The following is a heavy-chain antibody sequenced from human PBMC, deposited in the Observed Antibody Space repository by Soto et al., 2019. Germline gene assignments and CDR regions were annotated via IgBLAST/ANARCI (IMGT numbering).Heavy chain of an antibody. V-gene: IGHV4-59*12. CDR1: GGSISSYY. CDR3: ARVGVVAAPYYYYYGMDV. D-gene: IGHD2-15*01. CDR2: IYYSGST. Sequence: PSETLSLTCTVSGGSISSYYWSWIRQPPGKGLEWIGYIYYSGSTNYNPSLKSRVTISVDTSKNQFSLKLSSVTAADTAVYYCARVGVVAAPYYYYYGMDVWGQGTTVTVSS. J-gene: IGHJ6*02.